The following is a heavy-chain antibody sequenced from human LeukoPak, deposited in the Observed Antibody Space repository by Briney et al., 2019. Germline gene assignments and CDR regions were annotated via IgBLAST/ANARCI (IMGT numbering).Heavy chain of an antibody. Sequence: ASVKVSCKASGYTFASHYMHWVRQAPGQGLEWMGIVDPSGGSTSRAQKFQGRITITRDTSTSTVYMELSSLRSEDTAVYYCARDNTATGPFDYWGQGTLVTVSS. CDR1: GYTFASHY. CDR2: VDPSGGST. V-gene: IGHV1-46*01. D-gene: IGHD1-1*01. J-gene: IGHJ4*02. CDR3: ARDNTATGPFDY.